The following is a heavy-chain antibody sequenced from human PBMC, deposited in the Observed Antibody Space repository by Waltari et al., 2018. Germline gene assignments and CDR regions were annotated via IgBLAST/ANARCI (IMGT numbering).Heavy chain of an antibody. CDR1: GYTLPELS. V-gene: IGHV1-24*01. CDR3: ATQYGTYGSGSYYNGGY. Sequence: QVQLVQSGAEVKKPGASVKVSCKVSGYTLPELSMHWVRQAPGQGLEWMGGFDPEDGETIYAQKFQGRVTMTEDTSTDTAYMELSSLRSEDTAVYYCATQYGTYGSGSYYNGGYWGQGTLVTVSS. J-gene: IGHJ4*02. D-gene: IGHD3-10*01. CDR2: FDPEDGET.